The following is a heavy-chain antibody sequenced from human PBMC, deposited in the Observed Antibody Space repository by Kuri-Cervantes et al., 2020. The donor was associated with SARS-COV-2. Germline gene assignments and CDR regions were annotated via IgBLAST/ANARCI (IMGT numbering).Heavy chain of an antibody. CDR1: GFTFSSYW. Sequence: GESLKISCAASGFTFSSYWMSWVRQAPGKGLEWVANIKQDGSEKYYVDSVKGRFTISRDNAKNSLYLQMNSLRAEDTAVYYCARVSHYDFWSGYRHNWFDPWGQGTLVTVSS. V-gene: IGHV3-7*01. D-gene: IGHD3-3*01. CDR3: ARVSHYDFWSGYRHNWFDP. J-gene: IGHJ5*02. CDR2: IKQDGSEK.